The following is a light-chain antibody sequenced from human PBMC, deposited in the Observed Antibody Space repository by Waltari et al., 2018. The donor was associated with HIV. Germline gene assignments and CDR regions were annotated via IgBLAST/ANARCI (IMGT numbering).Light chain of an antibody. CDR1: QRVLSVSNNRNY. CDR3: QQYYTTPLT. J-gene: IGKJ4*01. Sequence: DIVMTQSPDSLFVSLGERATINCKSSQRVLSVSNNRNYLAWYQQKPGHPPKLLIYWASTRQSGVPGRFRGSGSGTDFTCTITSLQAEDVARYYCQQYYTTPLTFGGGTKVEIK. V-gene: IGKV4-1*01. CDR2: WAS.